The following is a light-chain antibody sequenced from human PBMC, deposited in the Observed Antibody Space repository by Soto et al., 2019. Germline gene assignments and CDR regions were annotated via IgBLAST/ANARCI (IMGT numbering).Light chain of an antibody. CDR3: GADHGSGSNFVSVV. Sequence: QLVLTQPPSASASLGASVTLTCTLSSGYSNYKEDWYQQRPGKGPRFVMRVGTGGIVGSKGDGIPDRFSVLGSGLNRYLTIKNIQEEDESDYHCGADHGSGSNFVSVVFGGGTKLTVL. V-gene: IGLV9-49*01. CDR2: VGTGGIVG. CDR1: SGYSNYK. J-gene: IGLJ2*01.